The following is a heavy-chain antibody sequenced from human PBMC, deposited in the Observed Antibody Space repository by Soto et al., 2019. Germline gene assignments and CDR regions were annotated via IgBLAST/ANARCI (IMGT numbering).Heavy chain of an antibody. Sequence: QVHLVQSGAEVKKPGSSVKVSCTASGGTFGPYTVTWVRQAPGQGLEWMGEIIPMFGTASYAQKFQGRVTLTADKSTTTAHMELSSLSSDDTAVYFCARQKAMPPHFYSGMDVWGQGTTVTVSS. CDR1: GGTFGPYT. D-gene: IGHD2-2*01. J-gene: IGHJ6*02. CDR2: IIPMFGTA. V-gene: IGHV1-69*06. CDR3: ARQKAMPPHFYSGMDV.